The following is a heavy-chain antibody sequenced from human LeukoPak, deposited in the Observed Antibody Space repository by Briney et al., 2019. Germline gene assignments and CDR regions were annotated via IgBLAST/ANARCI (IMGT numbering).Heavy chain of an antibody. Sequence: GGSLRLSCAASGVTFSNYAMSWVRQAPGKGLEWVSAISGPGGNTYHADSVKGRFTISRDISKNTLYLQMNSLRAEDTAVYYCAKVPSTYDFWSGFSDCYFDCWGQGTLVTVSS. J-gene: IGHJ4*02. CDR3: AKVPSTYDFWSGFSDCYFDC. V-gene: IGHV3-23*01. CDR2: ISGPGGNT. CDR1: GVTFSNYA. D-gene: IGHD3-3*01.